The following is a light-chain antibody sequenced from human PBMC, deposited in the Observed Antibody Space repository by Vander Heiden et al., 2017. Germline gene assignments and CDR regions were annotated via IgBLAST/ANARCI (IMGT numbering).Light chain of an antibody. Sequence: DIHVTQSPPSLPASVVDRVTITCRASQRISSYLNWYQQKPGKDPKLLLYAASSLQSGVPSRFSGSGSGTDFTLPISSLQPEDFATYYCQQSYSTPPITFGQGTRLEIK. CDR1: QRISSY. V-gene: IGKV1-39*01. CDR2: AAS. J-gene: IGKJ5*01. CDR3: QQSYSTPPIT.